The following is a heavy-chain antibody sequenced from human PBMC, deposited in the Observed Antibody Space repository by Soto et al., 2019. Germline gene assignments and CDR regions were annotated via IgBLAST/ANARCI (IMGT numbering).Heavy chain of an antibody. CDR2: IYYSGST. D-gene: IGHD3-3*01. J-gene: IGHJ4*02. V-gene: IGHV4-59*01. Sequence: FLTCTVSGGSISSYYWSWIRQPPGKGLEWIGYIYYSGSTNYNPSLKSRVTISVDTSKNQLSLKLSSVTAADTAVYYCASFRSGYSGFDYWGQGTIVTVSS. CDR3: ASFRSGYSGFDY. CDR1: GGSISSYY.